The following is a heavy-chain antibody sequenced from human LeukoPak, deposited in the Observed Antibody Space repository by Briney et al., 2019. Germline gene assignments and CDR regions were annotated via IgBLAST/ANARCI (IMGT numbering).Heavy chain of an antibody. CDR1: GGSMSSSSYY. D-gene: IGHD6-13*01. J-gene: IGHJ3*02. Sequence: PSETLSLTCTASGGSMSSSSYYWGWIRQPPGKELEWIGSIYYSGSTYYNPSLKSRVTISVDTSKNEFSLKLSSVTAADTAVYYCARDQGGSSWTPPRDAFDIWGQGTMVTVSS. V-gene: IGHV4-39*07. CDR3: ARDQGGSSWTPPRDAFDI. CDR2: IYYSGST.